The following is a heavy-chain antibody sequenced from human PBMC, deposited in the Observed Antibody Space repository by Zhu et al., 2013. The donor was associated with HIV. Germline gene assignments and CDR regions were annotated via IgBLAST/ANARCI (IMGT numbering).Heavy chain of an antibody. V-gene: IGHV4-39*07. Sequence: QVQLQESGPGLVKPSETLSLTCIVSGGSISSSSYYWGWIRQPPGKGLEWIGIIYYSGSTYYNPSLKSRVTISGDTSKNQFSLKLGSVTAAETAVYYCARVGARQWLPDYWGQGTLVTVSS. CDR2: IYYSGST. CDR3: ARVGARQWLPDY. J-gene: IGHJ4*02. D-gene: IGHD6-19*01. CDR1: GGSISSSSYY.